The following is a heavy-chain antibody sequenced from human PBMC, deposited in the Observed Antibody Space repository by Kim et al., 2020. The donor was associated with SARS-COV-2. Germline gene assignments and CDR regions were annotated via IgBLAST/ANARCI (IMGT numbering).Heavy chain of an antibody. CDR3: GRHSPPYVYRSDGYPTTGYFDS. D-gene: IGHD2-15*01. V-gene: IGHV4-39*01. Sequence: SETLSLTCTISGGSISTSNFYWGWIRQPPGKGLEWIGTVHYSGRTYYNPSLNSRVTLSVDTSESQFSLRLSSVTATDTAVYYCGRHSPPYVYRSDGYPTTGYFDSWGQGALVTVSS. CDR2: VHYSGRT. J-gene: IGHJ4*02. CDR1: GGSISTSNFY.